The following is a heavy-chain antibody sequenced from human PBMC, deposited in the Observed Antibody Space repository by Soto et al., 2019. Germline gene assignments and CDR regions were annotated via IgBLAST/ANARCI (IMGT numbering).Heavy chain of an antibody. D-gene: IGHD3-22*01. CDR1: GYTFTSYP. CDR3: ARDWTHYDSSGPGDY. CDR2: INAGNGDT. Sequence: ASVNVSCKASGYTFTSYPMHWVRQAPGQGLEWMGWINAGNGDTKYSQKFQGRVTITRDTSAITAYVELSSLRSEDTAVYYCARDWTHYDSSGPGDYWGQGTLVTVSS. V-gene: IGHV1-3*01. J-gene: IGHJ4*02.